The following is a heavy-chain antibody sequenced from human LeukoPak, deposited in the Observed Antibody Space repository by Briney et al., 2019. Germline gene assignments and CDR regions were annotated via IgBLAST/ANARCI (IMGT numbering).Heavy chain of an antibody. CDR3: ARSVAGSYGSFDV. CDR2: IYLTGNT. Sequence: SETLSLTCAVYGGSFSDYYWSWIRQPPGKGLEWIGEIYLTGNTNYNPSLKSRVTISVDNPKTQFSLKVGSVTAADTAMHYCARSVAGSYGSFDVWGPGTMVTVSS. D-gene: IGHD3-10*01. CDR1: GGSFSDYY. V-gene: IGHV4-34*01. J-gene: IGHJ3*01.